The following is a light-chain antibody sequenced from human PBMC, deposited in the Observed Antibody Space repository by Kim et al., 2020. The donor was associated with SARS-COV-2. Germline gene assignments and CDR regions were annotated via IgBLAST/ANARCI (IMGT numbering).Light chain of an antibody. CDR2: GKN. J-gene: IGLJ2*01. CDR3: NSRDSNDNVV. V-gene: IGLV3-19*01. CDR1: SLRSYY. Sequence: ALGQTVRITCQGDSLRSYYATWYQQKPGQAPLLVIYGKNNRPSGIPDRFAGSSSGNTASLTITGTQAGDEADYYCNSRDSNDNVVFGGGTQLTV.